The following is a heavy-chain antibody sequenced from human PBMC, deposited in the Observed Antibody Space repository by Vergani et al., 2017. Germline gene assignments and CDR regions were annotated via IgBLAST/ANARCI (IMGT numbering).Heavy chain of an antibody. CDR2: TRYDGIVE. D-gene: IGHD2-15*01. J-gene: IGHJ4*02. V-gene: IGHV3-30*02. CDR1: GFTFSNYW. CDR3: ATAGAAYCRGASCYDFFEY. Sequence: VQLMESGGGLVQPGGSLRLSCAASGFTFSNYWMSWVRQAPGKGLEWVAFTRYDGIVEYYGDSVRGRFTISRDNSKNTLYLQMNRLRPEDTAVYYCATAGAAYCRGASCYDFFEYWGQGTLVTVAS.